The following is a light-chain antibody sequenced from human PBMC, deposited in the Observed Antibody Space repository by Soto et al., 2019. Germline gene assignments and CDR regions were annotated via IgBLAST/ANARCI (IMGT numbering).Light chain of an antibody. V-gene: IGKV3-15*01. CDR3: QQYNNWPWT. J-gene: IGKJ1*01. CDR1: QSVSSSY. CDR2: GAS. Sequence: EIVLTQSPGTLSLSPVERATLSCMASQSVSSSYLAWYQQKPGQAPRLLIYGASTRATGIPARFSGSGPGTEFTLTISSLQSEDFAVYYCQQYNNWPWTFGQGTKVDIK.